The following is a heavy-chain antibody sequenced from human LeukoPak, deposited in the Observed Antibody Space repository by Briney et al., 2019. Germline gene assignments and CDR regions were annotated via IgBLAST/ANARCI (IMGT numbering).Heavy chain of an antibody. Sequence: PGGSLRLSCAASGFTFSSYAMSWVRQAPGKGLEWVSAISGSGGSTYYADSVKGRFTISRDNSKNTLYLQMNSLRAEDTAVYYCARVNDFWSGYYTFDYWGQGTLVTVSS. D-gene: IGHD3-3*01. CDR2: ISGSGGST. CDR1: GFTFSSYA. V-gene: IGHV3-23*01. J-gene: IGHJ4*02. CDR3: ARVNDFWSGYYTFDY.